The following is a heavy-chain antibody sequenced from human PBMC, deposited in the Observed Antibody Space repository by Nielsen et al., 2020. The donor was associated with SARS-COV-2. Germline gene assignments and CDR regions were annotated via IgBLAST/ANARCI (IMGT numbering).Heavy chain of an antibody. J-gene: IGHJ6*02. Sequence: RQAPGKGLEWIGYIYYSGSTNYNPSLKSRVTISVDTSKNQFSLKLSSVTAADTAVYYCARLDPGGAGTLYYYYYYGMDVWGQGTTVTVSS. CDR3: ARLDPGGAGTLYYYYYYGMDV. D-gene: IGHD6-19*01. CDR2: IYYSGST. V-gene: IGHV4-59*08.